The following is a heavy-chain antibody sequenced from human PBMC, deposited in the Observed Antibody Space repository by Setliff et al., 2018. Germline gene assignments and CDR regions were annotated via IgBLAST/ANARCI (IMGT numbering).Heavy chain of an antibody. CDR2: IYPSGGT. J-gene: IGHJ4*02. CDR1: GGSISSGHYY. Sequence: KASETLSLTCTVSGGSISSGHYYWNWIRQPAGKGLEWIGRIYPSGGTNYNPSLKSRVTISVDTSKNHFSLKLTSVTAADTAVYYCARDLYCGGHCYQLFDFWGQGTLVTVSS. V-gene: IGHV4-61*02. CDR3: ARDLYCGGHCYQLFDF. D-gene: IGHD2-21*02.